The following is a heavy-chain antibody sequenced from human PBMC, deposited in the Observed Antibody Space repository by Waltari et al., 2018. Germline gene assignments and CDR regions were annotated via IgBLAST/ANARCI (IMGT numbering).Heavy chain of an antibody. D-gene: IGHD5-12*01. Sequence: QVQLVESGGGVVQPGRSLRLSCAASGFTFSSYGMHWVRQAPGKGLEWVAVIWDDGSNKYYADSVKGRFTISRDNSKNTLYLQMNSLRAEDTAVYYCAKGGWLDPFDYWGQGTLVTVSS. V-gene: IGHV3-30*18. CDR2: IWDDGSNK. J-gene: IGHJ4*02. CDR1: GFTFSSYG. CDR3: AKGGWLDPFDY.